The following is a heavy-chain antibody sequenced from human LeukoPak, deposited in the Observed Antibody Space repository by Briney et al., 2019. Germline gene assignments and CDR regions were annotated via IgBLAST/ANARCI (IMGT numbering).Heavy chain of an antibody. CDR3: ARVPFWSGYPGYYYGMDV. J-gene: IGHJ6*02. CDR1: GGSVSSGSYY. V-gene: IGHV4-30-4*08. CDR2: IYYSGST. D-gene: IGHD3-3*01. Sequence: SETLSLTCTVSGGSVSSGSYYWSWIRQPPGKGLEWIGYIYYSGSTYYNPSLKSRVTISVDTSKNQFSLKLSSVTAADTAVYYCARVPFWSGYPGYYYGMDVWGQGTTVTVSS.